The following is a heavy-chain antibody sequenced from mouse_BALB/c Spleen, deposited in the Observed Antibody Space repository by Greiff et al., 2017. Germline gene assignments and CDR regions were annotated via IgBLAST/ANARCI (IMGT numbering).Heavy chain of an antibody. V-gene: IGHV1-54*03. J-gene: IGHJ3*01. CDR1: GYAFTNYL. CDR3: ARSTTATPWFAY. Sequence: VQLQQSGAELVRPGTSVKVSCKASGYAFTNYLIEWVKQRPGQGLEWIGVINPGSGGTNYNEKFKGKATLTADKSSSTAYMQLSSLTSDDSAVYFCARSTTATPWFAYWGQGTLVTVSA. D-gene: IGHD1-2*01. CDR2: INPGSGGT.